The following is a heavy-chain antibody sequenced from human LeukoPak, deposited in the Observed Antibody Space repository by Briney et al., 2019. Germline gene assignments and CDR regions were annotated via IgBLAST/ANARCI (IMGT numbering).Heavy chain of an antibody. J-gene: IGHJ4*02. Sequence: GGSLRLSCAASEFTFSYYWMYWVRQGPGQGLVSVSRISSDGGSTTYADSVKGRFTISRDDAKNTLYLQMHRLRVEDTGIYYCARDDSNGIDYWGQGTLVTVSS. V-gene: IGHV3-74*01. D-gene: IGHD6-19*01. CDR3: ARDDSNGIDY. CDR2: ISSDGGST. CDR1: EFTFSYYW.